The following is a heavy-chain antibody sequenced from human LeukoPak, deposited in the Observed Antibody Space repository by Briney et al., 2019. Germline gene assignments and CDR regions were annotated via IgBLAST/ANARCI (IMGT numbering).Heavy chain of an antibody. V-gene: IGHV3-23*01. CDR3: ATPAAGPGAEYSLY. Sequence: GGSLRLSCAASGFTFSNYGMSWVRQAPGKGLEWVSAISGSGDRTYYADSVKGRFTTSRDNAKNSLDLQMNSLKVEDTAVYYCATPAAGPGAEYSLYWGQGTLVIVSS. J-gene: IGHJ1*01. D-gene: IGHD6-13*01. CDR2: ISGSGDRT. CDR1: GFTFSNYG.